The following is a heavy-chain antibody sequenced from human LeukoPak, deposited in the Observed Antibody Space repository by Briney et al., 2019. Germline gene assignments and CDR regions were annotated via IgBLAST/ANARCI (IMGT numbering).Heavy chain of an antibody. J-gene: IGHJ3*02. CDR2: FAYSGTT. CDR3: ARPHSSGWYGVYDI. CDR1: DGSISSHY. D-gene: IGHD6-19*01. Sequence: SETLSLTCTVSDGSISSHYWSWIRQPPGKGLEWIGHFAYSGTTSYNASLKSRVTISVDTSKNQLSLTLTSVTVADTAVYYCARPHSSGWYGVYDIWGQGTMVTVSS. V-gene: IGHV4-59*08.